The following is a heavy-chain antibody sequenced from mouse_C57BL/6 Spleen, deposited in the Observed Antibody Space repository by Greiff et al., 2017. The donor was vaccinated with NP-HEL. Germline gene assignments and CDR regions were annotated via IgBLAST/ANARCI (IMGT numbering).Heavy chain of an antibody. CDR1: GFPITNTY. CDR2: IDPANGNT. CDR3: ARNSNYGGCYFDV. J-gene: IGHJ1*03. D-gene: IGHD2-5*01. V-gene: IGHV14-3*01. Sequence: VHVKQSVPGLVRPGPSVKLSCSASGFPITNTYFHWVKRRPERGLEGWGRIDPANGNTKYDPKLQGHAPITADTSTNTAYLQLSSLTSKNTAIYYCARNSNYGGCYFDVWGTGTTLTVSS.